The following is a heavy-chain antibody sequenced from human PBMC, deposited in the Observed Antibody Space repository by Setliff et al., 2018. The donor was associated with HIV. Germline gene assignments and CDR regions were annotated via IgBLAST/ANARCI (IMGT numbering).Heavy chain of an antibody. V-gene: IGHV1-69*13. CDR3: AREGGSNLPSGGEGLVNHFQYMDV. D-gene: IGHD4-4*01. CDR2: IIPMLGTA. CDR1: GYTFTNYA. J-gene: IGHJ6*03. Sequence: GASVKVSCKASGYTFTNYAXSWVRQAPGQGLEWMGGIIPMLGTADHAEKFQDRVTITPDESARTVYMELSSLRSEDTAVYYCAREGGSNLPSGGEGLVNHFQYMDVWGTGTTVTVSS.